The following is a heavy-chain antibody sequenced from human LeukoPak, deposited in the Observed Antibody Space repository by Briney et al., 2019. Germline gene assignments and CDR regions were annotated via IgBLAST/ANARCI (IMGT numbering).Heavy chain of an antibody. Sequence: GGSLRLSCAASGFTVSSNYMSWVRQAPGKGLEWVSVIYSGGSTYYADSVKGRFTISRDNSKNTLYLQMNSLRAEDTAVYYCARAIGYSYGLFDYWGQGTLVTVSS. J-gene: IGHJ4*02. D-gene: IGHD5-18*01. CDR2: IYSGGST. V-gene: IGHV3-66*01. CDR3: ARAIGYSYGLFDY. CDR1: GFTVSSNY.